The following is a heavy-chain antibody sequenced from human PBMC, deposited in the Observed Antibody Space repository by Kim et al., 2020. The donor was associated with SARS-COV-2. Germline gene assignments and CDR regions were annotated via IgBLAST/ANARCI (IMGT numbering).Heavy chain of an antibody. D-gene: IGHD6-13*01. V-gene: IGHV3-21*01. J-gene: IGHJ3*02. CDR3: ARERRRYSSSWRDAFDI. CDR2: ISSSSSYI. Sequence: GGSLRLSCAASGFTFSSYSMNWVRQAPGKGLEWVSSISSSSSYIYYADSVKGRFTISRDNAKNSLYLQMNSLRAEDTAVYYCARERRRYSSSWRDAFDIWGQGTMVTVSS. CDR1: GFTFSSYS.